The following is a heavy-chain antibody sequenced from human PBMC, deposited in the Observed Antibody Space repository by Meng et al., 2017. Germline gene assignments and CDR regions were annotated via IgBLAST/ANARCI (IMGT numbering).Heavy chain of an antibody. CDR3: AKVNCGGDCYSEDAFDI. CDR2: ISGSGGST. J-gene: IGHJ3*02. CDR1: GFTFSSYA. V-gene: IGHV3-23*01. D-gene: IGHD2-21*02. Sequence: GESLKISCAASGFTFSSYAMSWVRQAPGKGLEWVSAISGSGGSTYYADSVKCRFTISRDNSKNTLYLQMNSLRAEDTAVYYCAKVNCGGDCYSEDAFDICGQATIV.